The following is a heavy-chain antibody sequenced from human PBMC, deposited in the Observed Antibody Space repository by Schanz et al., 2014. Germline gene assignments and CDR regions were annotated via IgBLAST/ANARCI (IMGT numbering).Heavy chain of an antibody. V-gene: IGHV1-46*03. CDR1: GYTFTSYY. Sequence: QVQLVQSGAEVKKPGASVKVSCKASGYTFTSYYMHWVRQAPGQGLEWMGIINPSGGSTSYAQKFQGRVTMTRDASTSTVYMELSSLRSEDTAVYYCARDGEAAADCDYWGQGTLVTVSA. CDR3: ARDGEAAADCDY. J-gene: IGHJ4*02. D-gene: IGHD6-13*01. CDR2: INPSGGST.